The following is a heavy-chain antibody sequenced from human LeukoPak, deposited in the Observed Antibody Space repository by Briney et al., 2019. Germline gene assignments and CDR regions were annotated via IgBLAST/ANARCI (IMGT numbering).Heavy chain of an antibody. J-gene: IGHJ4*02. V-gene: IGHV3-23*01. Sequence: GGSLRLSCAASGFTFIHYAMGWLRQAPGKGLEWVSTISDSGGYTYYADSVKGRFTISRDNSKNTLYVQMNSMRAEDTAVYYCAKGSIAARSGLFDYWGQGTLVTVSS. D-gene: IGHD6-6*01. CDR1: GFTFIHYA. CDR2: ISDSGGYT. CDR3: AKGSIAARSGLFDY.